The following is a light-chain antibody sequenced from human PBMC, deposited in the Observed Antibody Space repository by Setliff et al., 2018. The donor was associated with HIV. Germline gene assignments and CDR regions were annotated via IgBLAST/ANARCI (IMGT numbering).Light chain of an antibody. V-gene: IGLV2-14*03. CDR3: NSYRSGSILYV. Sequence: QSALTQPASVSGSPGQSITISCTGTSSDIGGYNYVSWYQQHPGKAPKLMIYDVHKRPSGVSNRFSGSKSGNTASLTISGLQAEDEADYYCNSYRSGSILYVIGAGTQGTV. CDR1: SSDIGGYNY. CDR2: DVH. J-gene: IGLJ1*01.